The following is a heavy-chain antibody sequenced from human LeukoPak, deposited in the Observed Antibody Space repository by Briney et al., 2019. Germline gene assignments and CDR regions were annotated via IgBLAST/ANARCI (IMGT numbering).Heavy chain of an antibody. Sequence: GGSLRLSCAASGFTFSSYWMSWVRQAPGKGLEWVANIKQDGSEKYYVDSVKGRFTISRDNTKNSLYLQMNSLRAEDTAVYYCARYRRAAYYYMDVWGKGTTVTVSS. CDR3: ARYRRAAYYYMDV. D-gene: IGHD6-25*01. J-gene: IGHJ6*03. CDR2: IKQDGSEK. V-gene: IGHV3-7*01. CDR1: GFTFSSYW.